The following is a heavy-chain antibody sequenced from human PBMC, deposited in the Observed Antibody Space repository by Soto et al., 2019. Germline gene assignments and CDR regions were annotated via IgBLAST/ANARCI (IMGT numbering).Heavy chain of an antibody. CDR2: INHIGYT. D-gene: IGHD2-15*01. V-gene: IGHV4-34*02. J-gene: IGHJ4*02. CDR1: GGSFSDFY. CDR3: GPRGAVAPRGY. Sequence: QVQLQQWGAGLLKPSETLSLTCAVSGGSFSDFYWTWIRQLPGKGLEWIGEINHIGYTNYNPSLEGRVAISGDTSKNQFSLTLWSVTAADTAVYYCGPRGAVAPRGYWGQGTLVTVSS.